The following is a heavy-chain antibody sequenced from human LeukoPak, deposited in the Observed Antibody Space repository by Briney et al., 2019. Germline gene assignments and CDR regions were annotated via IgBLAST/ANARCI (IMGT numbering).Heavy chain of an antibody. CDR1: GGTFSSYT. CDR3: ARDQLGQPFAFDY. V-gene: IGHV1-69*04. CDR2: INPILVIA. D-gene: IGHD1-1*01. J-gene: IGHJ4*02. Sequence: SVKVSCKASGGTFSSYTISWVPQAPGQGLEWMGRINPILVIANYAQKFQSRVTITADKSTSTDYMELSSMRSEDTAVYYCARDQLGQPFAFDYWGQGTLVTVSS.